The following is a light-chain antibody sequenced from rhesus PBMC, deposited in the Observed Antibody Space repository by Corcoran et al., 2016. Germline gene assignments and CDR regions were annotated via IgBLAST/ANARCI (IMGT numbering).Light chain of an antibody. Sequence: DIVMTQSPDSLAVSLGERVTINCKSSQSLLYSSNNKNYLAWYQQQPGQAPKLLIYWASTRESGVPNRFSGRGSGTDFTLTISGLQAEDVAVYYCQQYYSTPYSFGQGTKVEIK. V-gene: IGKV4-1*01. CDR1: QSLLYSSNNKNY. CDR3: QQYYSTPYS. J-gene: IGKJ2*01. CDR2: WAS.